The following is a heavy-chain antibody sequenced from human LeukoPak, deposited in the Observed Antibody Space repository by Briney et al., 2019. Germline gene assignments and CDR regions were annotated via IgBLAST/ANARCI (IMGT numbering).Heavy chain of an antibody. V-gene: IGHV4-39*01. Sequence: SETLSLTCTVSGGSISSSSYYWGWIRQPPGNGLDWSGSIYYSGSIYYNPSLKTRVTISVDTSKNQFSLKLSSVTAADTAVYYRARPGRVPMVRVRGAFDIWGQGTMVTVSS. CDR3: ARPGRVPMVRVRGAFDI. J-gene: IGHJ3*02. D-gene: IGHD3-10*01. CDR1: GGSISSSSYY. CDR2: IYYSGSI.